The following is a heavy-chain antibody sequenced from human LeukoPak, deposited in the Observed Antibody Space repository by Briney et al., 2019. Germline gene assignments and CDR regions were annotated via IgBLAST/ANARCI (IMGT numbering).Heavy chain of an antibody. CDR1: GDTFSSYA. Sequence: ASVKVSCKASGDTFSSYAISWVRQAPGQGLEWMGGIIPIFGTANYAQKFQGRVTITADESTSTAYMELSSLRSEDTAVYYCARERRVVGANYYYYGMDVWGQGTTVTVSS. J-gene: IGHJ6*02. D-gene: IGHD1-26*01. CDR3: ARERRVVGANYYYYGMDV. V-gene: IGHV1-69*13. CDR2: IIPIFGTA.